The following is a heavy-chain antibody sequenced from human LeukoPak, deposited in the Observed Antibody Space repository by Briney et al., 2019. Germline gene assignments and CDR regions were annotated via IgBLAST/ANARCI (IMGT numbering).Heavy chain of an antibody. Sequence: GGSLRLSCAATGFTFSSYAMHWVRQAPGKGLEWVAVISYDGSNKYYADSVKGRFTISRDNSKNTLYLQMNSLRAEDTAVYYCARDHYDILTGYYENYYYYGMDVWGQGTTVTVSS. V-gene: IGHV3-30*04. D-gene: IGHD3-9*01. CDR3: ARDHYDILTGYYENYYYYGMDV. CDR2: ISYDGSNK. J-gene: IGHJ6*02. CDR1: GFTFSSYA.